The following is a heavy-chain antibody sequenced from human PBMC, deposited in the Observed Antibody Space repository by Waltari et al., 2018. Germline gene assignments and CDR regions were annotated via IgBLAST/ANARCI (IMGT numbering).Heavy chain of an antibody. V-gene: IGHV4-38-2*01. Sequence: QVQLQESGPGLVKPSETLSHTCAVSGYSISSGYHWGWIRPPPGTGLEWIGSYYHGGSTYYNPSLKSRVTISVDPSNNQFSLKLTSVTAADTAVYYCARAKTGYCSGGTCYSTFDIWGQGTMVTVSS. CDR2: YYHGGST. J-gene: IGHJ3*02. CDR1: GYSISSGYH. CDR3: ARAKTGYCSGGTCYSTFDI. D-gene: IGHD2-15*01.